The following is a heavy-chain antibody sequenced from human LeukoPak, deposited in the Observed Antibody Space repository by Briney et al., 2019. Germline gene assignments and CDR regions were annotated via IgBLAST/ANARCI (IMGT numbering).Heavy chain of an antibody. V-gene: IGHV1-46*01. CDR3: ARSYYYDGLGSPLDY. CDR1: GYTFTSYY. J-gene: IGHJ4*02. CDR2: INPSGDST. Sequence: GASVKVSCKPSGYTFTSYYMHWVRRAPGQGLEWMGIINPSGDSTSYAQKFQGRVTMTRDTSASTVYMELSGLRSEDTAVYYCARSYYYDGLGSPLDYWGQGTLVTVSS. D-gene: IGHD3-22*01.